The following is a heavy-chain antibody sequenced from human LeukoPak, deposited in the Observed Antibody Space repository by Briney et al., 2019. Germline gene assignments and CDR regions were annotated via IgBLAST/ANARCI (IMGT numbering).Heavy chain of an antibody. CDR1: AFSVSSNY. D-gene: IGHD6-13*01. J-gene: IGHJ6*03. CDR3: ARGYSGSWTCYYYYMDV. Sequence: PSETLSRTGTVSAFSVSSNYWSWIRQPPGKGLEWIGYIYYGGTTNDNPSLNSPLTISVDTSKNHFSLKLTSVSAADTAVYYCARGYSGSWTCYYYYMDVWGKGTTVTVSS. CDR2: IYYGGTT. V-gene: IGHV4-59*02.